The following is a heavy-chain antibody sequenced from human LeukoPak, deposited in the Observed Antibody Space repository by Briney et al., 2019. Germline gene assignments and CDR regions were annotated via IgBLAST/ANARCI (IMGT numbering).Heavy chain of an antibody. J-gene: IGHJ4*02. V-gene: IGHV3-7*01. CDR3: ARRGGSSSRRSPIDY. CDR2: IKQDGSQR. CDR1: GFTFSDYW. Sequence: GGSQRLSCTASGFTFSDYWMTWVRQAPGKGPEWVANIKQDGSQRYYVDSVRGRFTISRDNAKNSLFLQMNGLRAEDTVVYYCARRGGSSSRRSPIDYWGQGTLVTVSS. D-gene: IGHD6-6*01.